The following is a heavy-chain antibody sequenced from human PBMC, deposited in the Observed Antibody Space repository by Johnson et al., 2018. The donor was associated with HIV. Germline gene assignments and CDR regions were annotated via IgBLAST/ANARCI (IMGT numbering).Heavy chain of an antibody. CDR1: GITVGTNY. V-gene: IGHV3-66*02. CDR2: IFSVGDV. D-gene: IGHD3-9*01. J-gene: IGHJ3*01. Sequence: MLLVESGGGLVQPGGSLRLSCAASGITVGTNYMSWVRQAPGKGLEWVSVIFSVGDVYYAVSVTGRFTIPIDNSKNMVYLQMNSLRPEDTAVYYCARDGRDLVTRGSFDVWGQGTVVTVSS. CDR3: ARDGRDLVTRGSFDV.